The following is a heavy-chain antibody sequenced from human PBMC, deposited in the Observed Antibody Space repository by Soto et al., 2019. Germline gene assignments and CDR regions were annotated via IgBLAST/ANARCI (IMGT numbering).Heavy chain of an antibody. Sequence: ASVKLSCKASGYTFTSYYMHWVRQAPGQGLEWMGIINPSGGSTSYAQKFQGRVTMTRDTSTSTVYMELSSLRSEDTAVYYCAREAVVVVAATPTDAFDIWGQGTMVTVSS. CDR3: AREAVVVVAATPTDAFDI. D-gene: IGHD2-15*01. J-gene: IGHJ3*02. V-gene: IGHV1-46*03. CDR2: INPSGGST. CDR1: GYTFTSYY.